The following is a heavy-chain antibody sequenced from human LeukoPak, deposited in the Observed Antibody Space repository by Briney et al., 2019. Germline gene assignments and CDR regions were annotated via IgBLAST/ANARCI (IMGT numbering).Heavy chain of an antibody. CDR2: ISSSGTTI. Sequence: GGSLRPSCAASGFGLLRYEMNWVRQAPGKGLEWVSYISSSGTTIYYADSVKGRFTISRDNAKNSLYLQMNSLRVEDTAVYYCAGAGKDTSGSYDNWGQGTLVTVSS. CDR1: GFGLLRYE. CDR3: AGAGKDTSGSYDN. J-gene: IGHJ4*01. D-gene: IGHD3-22*01. V-gene: IGHV3-48*03.